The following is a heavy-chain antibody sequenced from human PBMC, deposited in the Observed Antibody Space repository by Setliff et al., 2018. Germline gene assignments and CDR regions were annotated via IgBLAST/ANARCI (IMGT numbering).Heavy chain of an antibody. D-gene: IGHD3-10*01. CDR2: MNPNSGNT. V-gene: IGHV1-8*02. Sequence: ASVKVSCKASGYTFTSYDINWVRQATGQGPEWMGWMNPNSGNTGYAQKFQGRVTMTRNTSISTAYMELSSLRSEDTAVYYCARSDYYGSGSYYVDYWGQGTLVTVSS. CDR3: ARSDYYGSGSYYVDY. CDR1: GYTFTSYD. J-gene: IGHJ4*02.